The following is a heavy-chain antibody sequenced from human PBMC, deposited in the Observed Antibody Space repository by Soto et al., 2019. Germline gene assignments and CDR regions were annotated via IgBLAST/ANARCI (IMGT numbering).Heavy chain of an antibody. CDR1: GFTVGNNY. CDR3: TTSPSVGV. Sequence: EGHLVESGGGLIQPGGSGRLSCAASGFTVGNNYMNWVRQAPGKGLEWVSVMYSGGGTYYADSVKGRFTMSRDSSKNTLYLQLNSLRAEDTAMYYCTTSPSVGVWGQGTTVTVSS. J-gene: IGHJ6*02. D-gene: IGHD6-19*01. V-gene: IGHV3-53*01. CDR2: MYSGGGT.